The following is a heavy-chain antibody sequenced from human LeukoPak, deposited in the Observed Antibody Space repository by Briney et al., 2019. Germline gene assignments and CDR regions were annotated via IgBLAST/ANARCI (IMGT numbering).Heavy chain of an antibody. CDR3: ARGHGVRFLEWPRGYYYGMDV. D-gene: IGHD3-3*01. J-gene: IGHJ6*02. Sequence: GASVKVSCKASGYTFTSYDINWVRQATGQGLERMGWMNPNSGNTGYAQKFQGRVTMTRNTSISTAYMRLSSLRSEDTAVYYCARGHGVRFLEWPRGYYYGMDVWGQGATVTVSS. V-gene: IGHV1-8*01. CDR1: GYTFTSYD. CDR2: MNPNSGNT.